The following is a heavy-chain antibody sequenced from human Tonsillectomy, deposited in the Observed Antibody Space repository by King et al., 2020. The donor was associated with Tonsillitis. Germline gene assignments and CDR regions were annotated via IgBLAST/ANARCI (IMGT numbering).Heavy chain of an antibody. D-gene: IGHD6-6*01. V-gene: IGHV1-2*02. CDR3: ARGEGSSSDLYYYGMDV. CDR2: IDPNNGDT. Sequence: QGQLVQSGAEVKKPGASVKVSCKASGYTFTGYYMHWVRQAPGQGLEWMGWIDPNNGDTNSAQKFQGRVTLTRDTSISTAYMELRRLRSDDTAVYYCARGEGSSSDLYYYGMDVWGQGTTVTVSS. J-gene: IGHJ6*02. CDR1: GYTFTGYY.